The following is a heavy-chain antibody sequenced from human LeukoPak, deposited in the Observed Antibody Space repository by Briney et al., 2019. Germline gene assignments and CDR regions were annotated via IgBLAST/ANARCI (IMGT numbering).Heavy chain of an antibody. D-gene: IGHD1-7*01. CDR2: IYYSGST. J-gene: IGHJ6*01. Sequence: SETLSLTCTVSGGSISIYYWSWIRQPPGEGLEWIGYIYYSGSTNYTPSLKSRVTISVDTSKNKFSLKLSSVTAADTAVYYCARDNWNYGSSMDVWGQGTTVTVSS. V-gene: IGHV4-59*01. CDR3: ARDNWNYGSSMDV. CDR1: GGSISIYY.